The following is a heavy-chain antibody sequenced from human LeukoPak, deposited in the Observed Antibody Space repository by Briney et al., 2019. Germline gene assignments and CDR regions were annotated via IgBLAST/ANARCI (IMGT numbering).Heavy chain of an antibody. CDR1: GFTFSGYP. Sequence: GGSWSLSCPASGFTFSGYPMGWFRQPPGKGREWVSAISGSGGSTYYADSVKGRFTISRDNSKNTLYLQMNSLRAEDTAVYYCAKDLDYGDYSGYWGQGTLVTVSS. D-gene: IGHD4-17*01. CDR3: AKDLDYGDYSGY. J-gene: IGHJ4*02. CDR2: ISGSGGST. V-gene: IGHV3-23*01.